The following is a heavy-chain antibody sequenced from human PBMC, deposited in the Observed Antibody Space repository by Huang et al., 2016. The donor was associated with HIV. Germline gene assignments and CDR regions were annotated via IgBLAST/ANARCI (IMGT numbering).Heavy chain of an antibody. Sequence: VQLVQSGAEVKRPGTSVKISCKASGGSFNSLAFTWVRQATGQGLQDMGGIVPLLSVANYAEKFRGRLTISADESTSTVFMELRGLTSEDTAVFFCAREGQTWYGKPIAAFEIWGQGTTVIVSP. V-gene: IGHV1-69*13. J-gene: IGHJ3*02. CDR2: IVPLLSVA. CDR3: AREGQTWYGKPIAAFEI. CDR1: GGSFNSLA. D-gene: IGHD6-13*01.